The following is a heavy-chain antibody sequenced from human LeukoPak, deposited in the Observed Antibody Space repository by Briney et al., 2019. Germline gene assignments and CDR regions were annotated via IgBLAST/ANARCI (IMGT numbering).Heavy chain of an antibody. Sequence: ASVKVSCKASGYTFTSYGISWVRQAPGQGLEWMGWISAYNGNTNYAQKLQGRVTMTTDTSTSTAYMELRSLRSDDTAVYYCAREMRVYSSGWYGLYYFDYWGQGTLVTVSS. CDR2: ISAYNGNT. D-gene: IGHD6-19*01. CDR1: GYTFTSYG. V-gene: IGHV1-18*01. CDR3: AREMRVYSSGWYGLYYFDY. J-gene: IGHJ4*02.